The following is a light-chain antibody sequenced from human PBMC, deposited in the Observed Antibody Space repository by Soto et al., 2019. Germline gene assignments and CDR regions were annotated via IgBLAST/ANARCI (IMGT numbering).Light chain of an antibody. J-gene: IGLJ1*01. CDR1: RSDIGSYNY. CDR3: ISYTGSSTSYV. V-gene: IGLV2-14*01. Sequence: QSVLPQPASVSVSPGQSITVSCSGTRSDIGSYNYVAWYQQFPGKTPKILIYGVSNRPSGVSSRFSGSKSGNTASLTISGLQAEDEADYYCISYTGSSTSYVFGSGTKVTVL. CDR2: GVS.